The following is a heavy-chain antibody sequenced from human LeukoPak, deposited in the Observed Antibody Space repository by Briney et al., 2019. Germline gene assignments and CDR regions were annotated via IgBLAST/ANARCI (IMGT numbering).Heavy chain of an antibody. CDR3: ARDSGDRTVDY. D-gene: IGHD3-10*01. Sequence: GRSLRLSCAASGFTFSSYGMHWVRQAPGKGLEWVAVISYDGSEEYYVDSVKGRFTISRDNAKNSLYLQMNSLRVEDTAVYYCARDSGDRTVDYWGQGTLVIVSS. V-gene: IGHV3-30*03. CDR2: ISYDGSEE. CDR1: GFTFSSYG. J-gene: IGHJ4*02.